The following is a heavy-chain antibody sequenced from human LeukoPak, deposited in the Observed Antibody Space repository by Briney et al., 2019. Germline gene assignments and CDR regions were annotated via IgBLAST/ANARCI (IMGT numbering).Heavy chain of an antibody. CDR2: IDARSGIT. D-gene: IGHD3-10*01. CDR3: ARDNLVRGAPEFDY. V-gene: IGHV3-48*01. J-gene: IGHJ4*02. CDR1: GFTFTIFG. Sequence: GGSLRLSCAASGFTFTIFGLNWVRQAPGKGPEWVSYIDARSGITYYADSVQGRFTLSRDNARESVFLQMDSLRVDDTAVYYCARDNLVRGAPEFDYWGRGTLVTVSS.